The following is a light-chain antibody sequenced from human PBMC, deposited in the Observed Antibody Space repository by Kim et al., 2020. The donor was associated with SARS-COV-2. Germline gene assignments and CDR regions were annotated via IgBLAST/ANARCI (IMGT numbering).Light chain of an antibody. V-gene: IGLV6-57*03. CDR2: EDN. CDR3: QSYDSSNRWV. J-gene: IGLJ3*02. CDR1: SGSIASND. Sequence: KTVTLSCARSSGSIASNDVQWYQQRPGSAPTTVIYEDNQRPSGVPDRFSGSIDSSSNSASLTISGLKTEDEADYYCQSYDSSNRWVFGGGTQLTVL.